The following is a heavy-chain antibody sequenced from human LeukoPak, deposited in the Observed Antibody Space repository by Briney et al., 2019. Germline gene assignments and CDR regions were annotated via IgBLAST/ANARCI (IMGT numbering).Heavy chain of an antibody. CDR1: GFTFSDCW. Sequence: PGGSLRLSCEASGFTFSDCWMSWIRQTPGKGLEWVANIKDDGSEIYYVDSVKGRFTISRDNAKNSLYLQMNSLRAEDTAVYYCARGSGYNWNYLDYWGQGTLVTVSS. D-gene: IGHD1-20*01. CDR2: IKDDGSEI. CDR3: ARGSGYNWNYLDY. V-gene: IGHV3-7*01. J-gene: IGHJ4*02.